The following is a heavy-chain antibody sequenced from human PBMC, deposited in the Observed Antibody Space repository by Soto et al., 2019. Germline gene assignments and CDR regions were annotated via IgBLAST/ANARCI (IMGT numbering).Heavy chain of an antibody. V-gene: IGHV4-30-4*01. Sequence: QVQLQESGPGLVKPSQTLSLTCTVSGGAISCVDYYWGWALQPPGKGLGWIGNIYYRGMTYYNPSLKSRVTISVDTSKNRFPLKLSSVTAADAAVYYCASRRPDGARRDPWGKGPLVTFSS. CDR1: GGAISCVDYY. CDR2: IYYRGMT. CDR3: ASRRPDGARRDP. D-gene: IGHD6-6*01. J-gene: IGHJ5*02.